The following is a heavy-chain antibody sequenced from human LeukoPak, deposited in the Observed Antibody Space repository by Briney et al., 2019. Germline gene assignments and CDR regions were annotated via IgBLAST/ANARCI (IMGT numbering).Heavy chain of an antibody. CDR1: GGSISSYY. CDR2: IYYSGST. V-gene: IGHV4-59*08. D-gene: IGHD6-19*01. J-gene: IGHJ4*02. CDR3: ARAPQQWLWYSFDY. Sequence: SETLSLTCTVSGGSISSYYWTWIRQPPGKGLEWIGYIYYSGSTYYNPSLKSRVTISVDTSKNQFSLKLSSVTAADTAVYYCARAPQQWLWYSFDYWGQGTLVTVSS.